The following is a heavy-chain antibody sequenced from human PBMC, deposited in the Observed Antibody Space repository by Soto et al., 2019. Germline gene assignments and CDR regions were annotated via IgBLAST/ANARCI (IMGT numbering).Heavy chain of an antibody. D-gene: IGHD6-19*01. Sequence: GESLKISCKGSGYSFTSYWIGWVRQMPGKGLEWMGIIYPGDSDTRYSPSFQGQVTLSADKSISTPYLQWSSLKASDTAMYYCARRVDSSGWYEVYYFDYWGQGTLVTVSS. CDR3: ARRVDSSGWYEVYYFDY. CDR2: IYPGDSDT. V-gene: IGHV5-51*01. J-gene: IGHJ4*02. CDR1: GYSFTSYW.